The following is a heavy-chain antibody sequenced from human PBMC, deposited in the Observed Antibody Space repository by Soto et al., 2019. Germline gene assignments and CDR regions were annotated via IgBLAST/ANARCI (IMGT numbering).Heavy chain of an antibody. CDR2: MNPNSGNT. V-gene: IGHV1-8*01. Sequence: GASVKVSCKASGYTFTSYDINWVRQDTGQGLEWMEWMNPNSGNTGYAQKFQGRVTMTRNTSISTAYMELSSLRSEDTAVYYCARCKTYYDYIWGSYRYDYYYYYMDVWGKGTTVTVSS. CDR1: GYTFTSYD. D-gene: IGHD3-16*02. J-gene: IGHJ6*03. CDR3: ARCKTYYDYIWGSYRYDYYYYYMDV.